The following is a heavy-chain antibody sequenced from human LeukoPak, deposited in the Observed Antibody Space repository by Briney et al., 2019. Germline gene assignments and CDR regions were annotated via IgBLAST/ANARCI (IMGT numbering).Heavy chain of an antibody. Sequence: PSETLSLTCAFYGGSFSGYYWSWIRQPPGKGLEWIGEINHSGSTNYNPSLKSRVTISVDTSKNQFSLKLSSVTAADTAVYYCARAPGWHPGPTPGDYAMDVWGQGTTVTVSS. CDR3: ARAPGWHPGPTPGDYAMDV. V-gene: IGHV4-34*01. D-gene: IGHD1-14*01. CDR1: GGSFSGYY. J-gene: IGHJ6*02. CDR2: INHSGST.